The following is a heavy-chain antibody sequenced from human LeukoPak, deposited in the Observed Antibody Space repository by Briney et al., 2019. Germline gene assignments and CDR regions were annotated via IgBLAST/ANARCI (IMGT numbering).Heavy chain of an antibody. CDR1: GFTFSSYE. J-gene: IGHJ4*02. V-gene: IGHV3-48*03. CDR2: ISSSGSTI. CDR3: ARERPEIDD. Sequence: GGSLRLSCAASGFTFSSYEMNWVRQAQGTGLEWVSYISSSGSTIYYADSVKGRFTISRDNAKNSLYLQMNSLRAAATAVYYCARERPEIDDWGQGTLVTVAS.